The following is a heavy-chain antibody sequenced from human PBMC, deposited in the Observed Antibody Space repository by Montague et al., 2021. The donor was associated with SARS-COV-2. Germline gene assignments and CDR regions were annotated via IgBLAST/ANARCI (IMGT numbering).Heavy chain of an antibody. CDR3: ARGYSGYEDTTGFDA. CDR2: IYYSGST. CDR1: GGSISSSSYY. D-gene: IGHD5-12*01. V-gene: IGHV4-39*01. J-gene: IGHJ5*02. Sequence: SETLSLTCTVSGGSISSSSYYWGWIRQPPGKGLEWIGNIYYSGSTYYNPSLKSRVTISVDTSKNQFSLKLSSVTAADTAVYYCARGYSGYEDTTGFDAWGQGTLVTVSS.